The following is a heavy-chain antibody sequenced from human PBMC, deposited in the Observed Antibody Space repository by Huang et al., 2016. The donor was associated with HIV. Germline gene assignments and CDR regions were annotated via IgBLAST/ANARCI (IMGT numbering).Heavy chain of an antibody. Sequence: QVQLVQSGAEVKNPGASVRVSCKASGYTFTDSNIHWVRQAPGQGLEWMGVINPKRGGTIYAQRFQGRGTMTRDTTISTVHMDLRRIQSDDTAVYFCARDWSFGSSTSPADWGQGTLVTVSS. D-gene: IGHD6-6*01. V-gene: IGHV1-2*02. CDR3: ARDWSFGSSTSPAD. CDR1: GYTFTDSN. CDR2: INPKRGGT. J-gene: IGHJ4*02.